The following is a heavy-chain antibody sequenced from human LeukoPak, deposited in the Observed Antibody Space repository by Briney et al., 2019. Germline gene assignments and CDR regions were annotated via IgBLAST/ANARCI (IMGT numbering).Heavy chain of an antibody. CDR3: ARDIGYYGSGSYYPWYFDL. CDR1: GGSISSYY. D-gene: IGHD3-10*01. V-gene: IGHV4-59*01. J-gene: IGHJ2*01. CDR2: IYYSGTT. Sequence: SETLSLTCTVSGGSISSYYWSWIWQPPGKGLEWIGYIYYSGTTNYNPSLKSRVTISLDTSKNQFSLKLTSVAAADTAVYYCARDIGYYGSGSYYPWYFDLWGRGTLVTVSS.